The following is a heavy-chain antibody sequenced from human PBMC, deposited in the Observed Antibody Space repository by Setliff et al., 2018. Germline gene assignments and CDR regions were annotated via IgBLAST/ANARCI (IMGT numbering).Heavy chain of an antibody. CDR3: ARNPASLQYSFDH. D-gene: IGHD1-1*01. Sequence: SETLSLTCTVSGGSMNNGDNGDLYWGWIRQPPGKGPEWLGTIFYDGTTHYNPSLKSRVTISVDTTKSQFSLKLTSVTAADTAVYYCARNPASLQYSFDHWGRGTLVTVSS. CDR2: IFYDGTT. J-gene: IGHJ2*01. V-gene: IGHV4-39*07. CDR1: GGSMNNGDNGDLY.